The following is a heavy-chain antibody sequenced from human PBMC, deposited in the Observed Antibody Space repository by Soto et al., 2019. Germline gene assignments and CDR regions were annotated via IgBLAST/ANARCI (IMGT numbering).Heavy chain of an antibody. J-gene: IGHJ3*02. D-gene: IGHD3-22*01. V-gene: IGHV3-13*01. CDR2: IGTAGDT. CDR3: ARAPNYYYDSGNAFDI. Sequence: GGSLRLSCAASGFTFSSYDMHWVRQATGRGLEWVSAIGTAGDTYYPGSVKGRFTISRENAKNSLYLQMNSLRAEDTAVYYCARAPNYYYDSGNAFDIWGQGTMVTVSS. CDR1: GFTFSSYD.